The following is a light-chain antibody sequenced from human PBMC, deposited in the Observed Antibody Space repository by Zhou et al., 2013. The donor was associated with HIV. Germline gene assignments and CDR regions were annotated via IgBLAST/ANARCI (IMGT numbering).Light chain of an antibody. J-gene: IGKJ2*03. CDR2: KAS. V-gene: IGKV1-5*03. CDR3: QQYHSFAYS. Sequence: DIQMTQSPSTLSAFVGDRVTVTCRASQSISSWLAWYQQKPGKAPKLLIYKASTLDNGVPSRFSGSGSGTEFTLTISSLQPDDFATYYCQQYHSFAYSFGQGTKLEI. CDR1: QSISSW.